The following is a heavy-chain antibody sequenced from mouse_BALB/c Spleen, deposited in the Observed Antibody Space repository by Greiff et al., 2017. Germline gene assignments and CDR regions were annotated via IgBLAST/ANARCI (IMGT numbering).Heavy chain of an antibody. D-gene: IGHD1-1*01. J-gene: IGHJ2*01. CDR2: ISNLAYSI. V-gene: IGHV5-15*02. CDR3: ARYYYGSSPYFDY. Sequence: DVKLVESGGGLVQPGGSRKLSCAASGFTFSDYGMAWVRQAPGKGPEWVAFISNLAYSIYYADTVTSRFTISRENAKNTLYLEMSSLRSEDTAMYYCARYYYGSSPYFDYWGQGTTLTVSS. CDR1: GFTFSDYG.